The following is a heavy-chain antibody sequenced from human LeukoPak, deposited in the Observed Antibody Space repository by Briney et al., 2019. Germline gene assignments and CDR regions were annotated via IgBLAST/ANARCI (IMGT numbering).Heavy chain of an antibody. J-gene: IGHJ4*02. D-gene: IGHD3-16*02. Sequence: GGSLRLSCATSGFTFSSYAMSWVRQAPGKGLEWVSAISGSGGTTYYADSVKGRFTISRDNSKNTLYLQMNSLRAEDTAIYYCAKDRLWGSYRHLDYWGQGTLVTVSS. V-gene: IGHV3-23*01. CDR3: AKDRLWGSYRHLDY. CDR2: ISGSGGTT. CDR1: GFTFSSYA.